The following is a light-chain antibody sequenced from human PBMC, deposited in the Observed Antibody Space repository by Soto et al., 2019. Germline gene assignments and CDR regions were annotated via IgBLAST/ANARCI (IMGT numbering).Light chain of an antibody. Sequence: DIQMTQSPSTLSASVGDRITITCRASQSISSWLAWYQRKPGKAPKLLIYDASSLESGVPSRFSGSGSGTEYTLTISGLQHDDFAADYCQQYNSYSWTFGQGTKVDIK. CDR1: QSISSW. CDR2: DAS. V-gene: IGKV1-5*01. CDR3: QQYNSYSWT. J-gene: IGKJ1*01.